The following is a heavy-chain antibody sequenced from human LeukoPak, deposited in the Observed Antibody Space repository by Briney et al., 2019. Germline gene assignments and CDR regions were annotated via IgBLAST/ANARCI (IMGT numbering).Heavy chain of an antibody. CDR3: ARDPGEYYYDSSPDY. D-gene: IGHD3-22*01. CDR2: IRYDGSNN. V-gene: IGHV3-33*01. J-gene: IGHJ4*02. Sequence: PGRSLRLSCAASGFTFSSYGMHWVRQAPGKGLEWVAVIRYDGSNNYYTDSVKGRFTISRDNSKNTLYLQMNSLRAEDTAVYYCARDPGEYYYDSSPDYWGQGTLVTVS. CDR1: GFTFSSYG.